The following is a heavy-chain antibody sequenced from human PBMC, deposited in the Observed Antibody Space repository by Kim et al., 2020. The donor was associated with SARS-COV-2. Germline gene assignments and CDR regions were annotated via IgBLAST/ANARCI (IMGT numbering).Heavy chain of an antibody. V-gene: IGHV3-15*01. CDR3: TTVLGVVIWGFDY. D-gene: IGHD3-3*01. Sequence: GGSLRLSCAASGFTFSNAWMSWVRQAPGKGLEWVGRIKSKTDGGTTDYAAPVKGRFTISRDDSKNTLYLQMNSLKTEDTAVYYCTTVLGVVIWGFDYWGQGTLVTVSS. J-gene: IGHJ4*02. CDR1: GFTFSNAW. CDR2: IKSKTDGGTT.